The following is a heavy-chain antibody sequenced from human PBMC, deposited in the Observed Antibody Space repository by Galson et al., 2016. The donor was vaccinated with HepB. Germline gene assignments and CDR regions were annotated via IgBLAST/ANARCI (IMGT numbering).Heavy chain of an antibody. CDR1: GFTFNNAW. V-gene: IGHV3-15*01. CDR3: TTRYCSSSSCYLPTYYYYYMDV. D-gene: IGHD2-2*01. Sequence: SLRLSCAASGFTFNNAWMCWVRQAPGKGLEWVGRIKSKTDGGTIDYAAPVKGRFTISRDDSKNTVYLQMNSLRTEDTAVYYCTTRYCSSSSCYLPTYYYYYMDVWGKGTTGAVAS. CDR2: IKSKTDGGTI. J-gene: IGHJ6*03.